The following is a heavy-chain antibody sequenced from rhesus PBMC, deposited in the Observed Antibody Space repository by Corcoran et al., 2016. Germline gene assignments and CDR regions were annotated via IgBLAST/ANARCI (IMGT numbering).Heavy chain of an antibody. D-gene: IGHD2-15*01. Sequence: QVQLQESGPGVVKPSETLSLTCTVSAASISSNWWRWIRQPPGKGLEWIGEINGNSGSINYNPSLKSRVTISKDASKNQFALKLSSVTAADTAVYYCARVSSPWGQGVLVTVSS. CDR3: ARVSSP. CDR1: AASISSNW. CDR2: INGNSGSI. J-gene: IGHJ4*01. V-gene: IGHV4-80*01.